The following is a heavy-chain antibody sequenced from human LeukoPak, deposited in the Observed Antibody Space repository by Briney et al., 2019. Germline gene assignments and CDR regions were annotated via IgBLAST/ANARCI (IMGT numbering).Heavy chain of an antibody. CDR1: GFTFSSYS. V-gene: IGHV3-21*01. J-gene: IGHJ2*01. CDR3: ARDFPSEQLEISTGSGDFDL. CDR2: ISSSSYI. Sequence: GGSLRLSCAASGFTFSSYSMNWVRQAPGKGLEWVSSISSSSYIYYADSVKGRFTISRDNAKNSLYLQMNSLRAEDTAVYYCARDFPSEQLEISTGSGDFDLWGRGTLVTVSS. D-gene: IGHD6-6*01.